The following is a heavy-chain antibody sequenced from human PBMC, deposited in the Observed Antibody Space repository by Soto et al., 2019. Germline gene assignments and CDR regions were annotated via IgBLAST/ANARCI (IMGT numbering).Heavy chain of an antibody. D-gene: IGHD3-3*01. J-gene: IGHJ5*02. Sequence: LETLSLTCAVYGGSFSGYYWSWIRQPPGKGLEWIGEINHSGSTNYNPSLKSRVTISVDTSKNQFSLKLSSVTAADTAVYYCAKYYDFWSGYENWFDPWGQGTLVTVSS. CDR1: GGSFSGYY. V-gene: IGHV4-34*01. CDR3: AKYYDFWSGYENWFDP. CDR2: INHSGST.